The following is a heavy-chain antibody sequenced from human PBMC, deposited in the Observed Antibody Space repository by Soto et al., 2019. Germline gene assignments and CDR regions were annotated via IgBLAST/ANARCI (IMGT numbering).Heavy chain of an antibody. CDR1: GGTFSSYP. D-gene: IGHD2-15*01. CDR2: ITPIFGTT. Sequence: QVQLVQSGAEVKKPGSSVKVSCKTFGGTFSSYPISWVRQAPGKGLEWMGAITPIFGTTDYAQNFQGRLTITADESTSTAYMELTSLRSEDTATYFCARIGTSVGGYWGQGTLVTVSS. CDR3: ARIGTSVGGY. V-gene: IGHV1-69*01. J-gene: IGHJ4*02.